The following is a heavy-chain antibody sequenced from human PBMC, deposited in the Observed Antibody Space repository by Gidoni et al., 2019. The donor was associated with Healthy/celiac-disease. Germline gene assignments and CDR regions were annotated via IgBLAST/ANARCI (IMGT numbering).Heavy chain of an antibody. Sequence: QLQLQESGPGLVKPSETLSLTCTVSGGSISSSRYYWGWIRQPPGKGLEWIGSIYYSGSTYYNPSLKIRVTISVDTSKNQFSLKLSSVTAADTAVYYCARIAANTMVRAKYYFDYWGQGTLVTVSS. CDR1: GGSISSSRYY. CDR2: IYYSGST. CDR3: ARIAANTMVRAKYYFDY. V-gene: IGHV4-39*01. J-gene: IGHJ4*02. D-gene: IGHD3-10*01.